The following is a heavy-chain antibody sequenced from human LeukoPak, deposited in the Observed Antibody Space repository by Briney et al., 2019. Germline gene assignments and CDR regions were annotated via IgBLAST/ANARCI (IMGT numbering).Heavy chain of an antibody. CDR3: APSGSYYSSGYY. CDR1: GFNFSTYS. Sequence: PGGSLRLSCAASGFNFSTYSMNWVRQAPGKGLEWISYMSSTITTYYADSVKGRFTIFRDNAKNSLYLQLNSLRAEDTAVYYCAPSGSYYSSGYYWGQGTLVTVSS. D-gene: IGHD1-26*01. V-gene: IGHV3-48*01. J-gene: IGHJ4*02. CDR2: MSSTITT.